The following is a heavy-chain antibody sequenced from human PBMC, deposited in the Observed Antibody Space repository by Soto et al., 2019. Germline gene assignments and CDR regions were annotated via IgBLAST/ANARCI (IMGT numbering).Heavy chain of an antibody. V-gene: IGHV1-69*01. J-gene: IGHJ4*02. CDR3: ARGWGYDSNDYYYAY. CDR1: GGTFSRHA. Sequence: QVQLVQSGAEVRKPGSSVKVSCKASGGTFSRHAISWVRQAPGQGLEWMGGIIPIFGTANHAQKFQGRVTSIADEATSTVYMELSSLRSEDTAMYYCARGWGYDSNDYYYAYWGQGTLVIVSS. D-gene: IGHD3-22*01. CDR2: IIPIFGTA.